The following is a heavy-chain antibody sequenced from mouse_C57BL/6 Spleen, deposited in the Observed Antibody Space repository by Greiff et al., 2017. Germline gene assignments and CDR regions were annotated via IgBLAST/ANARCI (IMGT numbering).Heavy chain of an antibody. V-gene: IGHV1-18*01. CDR1: GYTFTDYN. CDR3: ARSYYGSSPSFDY. Sequence: VQLKESGPELVKPGASVKIPCKASGYTFTDYNMDWVKQSHGKSLEWIGDINPNNGGTIYNQKFKGKATLTVDKSSSTAYMELRSLTSEDTAVYYCARSYYGSSPSFDYWGQGTTLTVSS. J-gene: IGHJ2*01. CDR2: INPNNGGT. D-gene: IGHD1-1*01.